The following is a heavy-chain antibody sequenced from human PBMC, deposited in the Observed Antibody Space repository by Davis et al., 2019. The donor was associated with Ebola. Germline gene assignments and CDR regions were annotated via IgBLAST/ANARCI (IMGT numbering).Heavy chain of an antibody. Sequence: KVSCKGSGYSFTSYWIGWVRQMPGKGLEWMGIIYPGDSDTRYSPSFQGQVTISADKSISTAYLQWNSLEASDTALYYCARGYWHFDLWGRGTLVTVSS. J-gene: IGHJ2*01. CDR1: GYSFTSYW. CDR3: ARGYWHFDL. CDR2: IYPGDSDT. V-gene: IGHV5-51*01.